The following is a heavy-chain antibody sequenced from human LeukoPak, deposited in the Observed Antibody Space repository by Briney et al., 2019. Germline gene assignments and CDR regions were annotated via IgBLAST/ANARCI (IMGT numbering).Heavy chain of an antibody. CDR2: IYPGDSDT. CDR3: ARLKPHSYCGGDCYSDY. J-gene: IGHJ4*02. V-gene: IGHV5-51*01. D-gene: IGHD2-21*02. CDR1: GYSFTSYW. Sequence: HGESLKISCKGSGYSFTSYWIGWVRQMPGKGLEWMGIIYPGDSDTRYSPSFQGQVTISADKSISTAYLQWSSLKASDTAMYYCARLKPHSYCGGDCYSDYWGQGTLVTVSS.